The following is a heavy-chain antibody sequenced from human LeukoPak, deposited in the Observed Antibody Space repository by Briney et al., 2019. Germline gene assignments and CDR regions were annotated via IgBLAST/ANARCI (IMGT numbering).Heavy chain of an antibody. D-gene: IGHD1-14*01. Sequence: GGSLRLSCAASGFTFSSYAMSWVRQAPGKGLEWVSAISGSGGSTYYADSVKGRFTISRDNAKNSLYLQMNSLRAEDTAVYYCARTRYYYYGMDVWGQGTTVTVSS. CDR2: ISGSGGST. J-gene: IGHJ6*02. CDR3: ARTRYYYYGMDV. V-gene: IGHV3-23*01. CDR1: GFTFSSYA.